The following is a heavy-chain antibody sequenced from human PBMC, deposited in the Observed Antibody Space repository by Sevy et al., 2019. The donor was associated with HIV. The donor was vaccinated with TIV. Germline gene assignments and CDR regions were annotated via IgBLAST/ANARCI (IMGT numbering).Heavy chain of an antibody. CDR2: ISAYSGNT. D-gene: IGHD3-10*01. J-gene: IGHJ4*02. CDR3: ARTSSYGSGNYFDY. CDR1: GYNFASYG. Sequence: ASLKVSCKTSGYNFASYGITWVRQAPEQGLEWMGWISAYSGNTNYAQNLQGRVTMTTDTSTTTAYMELRSLRFDDTAVYYCARTSSYGSGNYFDYWGQGTLVTVSS. V-gene: IGHV1-18*01.